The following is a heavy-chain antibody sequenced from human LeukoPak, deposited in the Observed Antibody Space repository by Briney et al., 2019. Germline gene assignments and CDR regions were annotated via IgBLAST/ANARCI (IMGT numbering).Heavy chain of an antibody. V-gene: IGHV3-7*02. J-gene: IGHJ4*02. Sequence: GGSLRLSCAASGFTFSSYWMRWVRQAPGKGLEGVANIKEDGSETYYVDSVVKGRFTISRDNAKNSLFLQRNSLTAEDTALYYCGMNPAAGTVYYWGQGTLVTVSS. D-gene: IGHD6-13*01. CDR2: IKEDGSET. CDR1: GFTFSSYW. CDR3: GMNPAAGTVYY.